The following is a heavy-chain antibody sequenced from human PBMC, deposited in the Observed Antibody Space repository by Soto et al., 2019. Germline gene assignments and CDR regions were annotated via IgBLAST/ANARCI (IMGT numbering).Heavy chain of an antibody. CDR2: IRRKANSYTT. D-gene: IGHD6-19*01. CDR3: AMLGGWSGGSSGMDV. J-gene: IGHJ6*02. V-gene: IGHV3-72*01. CDR1: GLIFSDYH. Sequence: EVQLVESGGGLVQPGGSLRLSCAASGLIFSDYHMDWVRQAPGKGVEWVGRIRRKANSYTTEYAASVKGRFTISRDESKNSLYLQINSLKSEDTAVYYCAMLGGWSGGSSGMDVWGQGTTVTVSS.